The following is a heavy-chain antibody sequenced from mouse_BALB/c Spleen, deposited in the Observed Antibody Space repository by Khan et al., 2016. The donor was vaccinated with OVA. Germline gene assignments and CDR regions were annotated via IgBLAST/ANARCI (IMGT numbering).Heavy chain of an antibody. CDR2: ISYGGGST. CDR1: GFTFSDYY. V-gene: IGHV5-12*02. D-gene: IGHD2-4*01. J-gene: IGHJ3*01. CDR3: ARHDYDGMSY. Sequence: EVELVESGGGLVQPGGSLKLSCATSGFTFSDYYMYWVRQTPEKRLEWVAYISYGGGSTYYPDTVKGRFTISRDTAKNTLYLQMSRLKSEDTAMYYCARHDYDGMSYWGQGTLVTVPA.